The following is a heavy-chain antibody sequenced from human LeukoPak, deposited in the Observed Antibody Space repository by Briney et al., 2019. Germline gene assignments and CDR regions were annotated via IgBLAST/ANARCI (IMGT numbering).Heavy chain of an antibody. Sequence: GGSLRLSCAASGFTFSSYWMSWVRQAPGKGLEWVANMKQDGSEKYYVDSVKGRFTISRDNAKNSLYLQMNSLRAEDTAVYYCARRYCSSTSCYGNYYYGMDVWGQGTTVTVSS. CDR2: MKQDGSEK. V-gene: IGHV3-7*01. J-gene: IGHJ6*02. CDR3: ARRYCSSTSCYGNYYYGMDV. CDR1: GFTFSSYW. D-gene: IGHD2-2*01.